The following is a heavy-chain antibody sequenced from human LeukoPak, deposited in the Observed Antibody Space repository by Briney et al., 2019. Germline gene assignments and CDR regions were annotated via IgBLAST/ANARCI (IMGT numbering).Heavy chain of an antibody. CDR2: INPNSGGT. CDR1: GYTLTELS. Sequence: ASVKVSCKVSGYTLTELSMHWVRQAPGQGLEWMGWINPNSGGTNYAQKFQGRVTMTGDTSISTAYMELSRLRSDDTAVYYCARAPYGSGSYSVDYWGQGTLVTVSS. V-gene: IGHV1-2*02. D-gene: IGHD3-10*01. J-gene: IGHJ4*02. CDR3: ARAPYGSGSYSVDY.